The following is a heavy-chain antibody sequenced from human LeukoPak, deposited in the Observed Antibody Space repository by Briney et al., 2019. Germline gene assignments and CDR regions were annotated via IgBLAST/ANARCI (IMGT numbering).Heavy chain of an antibody. V-gene: IGHV3-53*01. CDR1: GFTVSTNY. CDR2: IYSGGST. CDR3: ARSPRIYDSSGYYLVEYFDL. J-gene: IGHJ2*01. Sequence: GGSLRLSCAASGFTVSTNYMSWVRQAPGKGLEWVSVIYSGGSTSYADSVKGRFTISRDISKNTLFLQMSSLRAEDTAVYYCARSPRIYDSSGYYLVEYFDLWGRGTLVTVSS. D-gene: IGHD3-22*01.